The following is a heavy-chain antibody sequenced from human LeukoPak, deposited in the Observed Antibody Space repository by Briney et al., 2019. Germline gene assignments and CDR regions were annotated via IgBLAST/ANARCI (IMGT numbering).Heavy chain of an antibody. CDR2: IRGDGNDV. CDR3: ARGVEKATINELNY. Sequence: PGGSLRLSCVASGFTFRDYWMHWVRQAPGKGLVWVSRIRGDGNDVSYADSVEGRFTISRDNAKNMLYPQMSSLRVEDTALYYCARGVEKATINELNYWGQGTLVTVSS. CDR1: GFTFRDYW. D-gene: IGHD5-24*01. V-gene: IGHV3-74*01. J-gene: IGHJ4*02.